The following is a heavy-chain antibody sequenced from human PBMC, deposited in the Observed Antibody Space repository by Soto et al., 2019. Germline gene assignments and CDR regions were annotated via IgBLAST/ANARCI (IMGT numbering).Heavy chain of an antibody. V-gene: IGHV3-53*01. D-gene: IGHD3-10*01. CDR1: GFTVSNNY. Sequence: EVQLVESGGGLIQPGGSLRLSCAVSGFTVSNNYMSWVRQAPGKGLEGVSVIYSGGYTAYGDSVKGRFTISRDNSKKPPNLQINSRRAEDPAVFYWGTRPGGGGYWGQGTLVTVSS. J-gene: IGHJ4*02. CDR2: IYSGGYT. CDR3: GTRPGGGGY.